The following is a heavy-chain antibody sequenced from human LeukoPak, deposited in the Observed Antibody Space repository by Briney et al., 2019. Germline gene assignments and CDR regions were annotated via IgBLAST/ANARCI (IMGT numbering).Heavy chain of an antibody. Sequence: GASVKVSCKASGYTFTGYYMHWVRQAPGQGLEWMGWINPNSGGTNYAQKFQGWVTMTRDTSISTAYMELSRLRSDDTAVYYCARVRPYYYDSSGYYFDYWGQGTLVTVSS. V-gene: IGHV1-2*04. CDR2: INPNSGGT. CDR1: GYTFTGYY. J-gene: IGHJ4*02. CDR3: ARVRPYYYDSSGYYFDY. D-gene: IGHD3-22*01.